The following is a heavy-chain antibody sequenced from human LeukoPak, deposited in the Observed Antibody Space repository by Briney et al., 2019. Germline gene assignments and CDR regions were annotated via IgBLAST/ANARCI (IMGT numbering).Heavy chain of an antibody. CDR2: IYTSGST. D-gene: IGHD5-18*01. J-gene: IGHJ4*02. Sequence: SETLSLTCTVSGGSISSYYWSWLRQPAGKGLEWIGRIYTSGSTNYNPSLKSRVTMSVDTSKNQFSLKLSSVTAADTAVYYCASSDTAMVRGEFDYWGQGTLVTVSS. CDR1: GGSISSYY. V-gene: IGHV4-4*07. CDR3: ASSDTAMVRGEFDY.